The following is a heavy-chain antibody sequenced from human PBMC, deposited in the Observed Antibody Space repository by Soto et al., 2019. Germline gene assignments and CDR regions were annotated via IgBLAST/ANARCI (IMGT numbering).Heavy chain of an antibody. J-gene: IGHJ6*03. V-gene: IGHV3-48*01. CDR3: ASETTYYYYYMDV. Sequence: GGSLRLSCAASGFTFSSYSMNWVRQAPGKGLEWVSYISNSSSTIYYADSVKGRFTISRDNAKNSLYLQMNSLRAEDTAVYYCASETTYYYYYMDVWGKGTTVTVSS. CDR1: GFTFSSYS. CDR2: ISNSSSTI. D-gene: IGHD4-17*01.